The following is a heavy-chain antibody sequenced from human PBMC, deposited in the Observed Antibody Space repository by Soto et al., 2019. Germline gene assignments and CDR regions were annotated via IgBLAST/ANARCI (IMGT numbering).Heavy chain of an antibody. V-gene: IGHV4-34*01. J-gene: IGHJ3*02. D-gene: IGHD3-9*01. CDR1: GGSFSTYY. Sequence: LSLTCVVSGGSFSTYYYNWIRQSPGKGLEWIGEINHSGSNNYSPSLKSRVTMSLDTSKNQFSLKLTSVTAADTAVYYCARGGSNDWQVAFDIWGQGTMLTVSS. CDR3: ARGGSNDWQVAFDI. CDR2: INHSGSN.